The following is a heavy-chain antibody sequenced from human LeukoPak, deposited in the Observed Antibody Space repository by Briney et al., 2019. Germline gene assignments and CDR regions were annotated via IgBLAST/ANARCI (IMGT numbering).Heavy chain of an antibody. D-gene: IGHD4-17*01. CDR2: INPSGGST. CDR1: GYTFTSYY. CDR3: ARATTVTPPGY. Sequence: GASVKVSCKASGYTFTSYYMHWERQAPGQGLEWMGIINPSGGSTSYAQEFQGRVTMTRDTSTSTVYMELSSLRSEDTAVYYCARATTVTPPGYWGQGTLVTVSS. J-gene: IGHJ4*02. V-gene: IGHV1-46*01.